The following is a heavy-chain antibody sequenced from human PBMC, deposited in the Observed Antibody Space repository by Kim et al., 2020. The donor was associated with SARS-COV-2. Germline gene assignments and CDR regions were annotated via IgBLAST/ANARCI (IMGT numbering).Heavy chain of an antibody. CDR1: GGTFSSYA. Sequence: SVKVSCKASGGTFSSYAISWVRQAPGQGLEWMGGIIPIFGTANYAQKFQGRVTITADESTSTAYMELSSLRSEDTTVYYCARGDCSGGSCYSEGKFDPWGQGTLVTVSS. CDR3: ARGDCSGGSCYSEGKFDP. D-gene: IGHD2-15*01. CDR2: IIPIFGTA. J-gene: IGHJ5*02. V-gene: IGHV1-69*13.